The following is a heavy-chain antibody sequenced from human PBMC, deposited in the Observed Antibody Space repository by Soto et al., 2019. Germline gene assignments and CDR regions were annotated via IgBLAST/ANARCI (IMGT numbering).Heavy chain of an antibody. J-gene: IGHJ6*03. D-gene: IGHD1-7*01. CDR2: IYYSGST. V-gene: IGHV4-39*01. CDR3: AIHRYNWNYVDQVGYYYYMDV. Sequence: PSETLSLTCTVSGGSISSSSYYWGCIRQPPGKGLEWIGSIYYSGSTYYNPSLKSRVTISVDTSKNQFSLMLSSVTAADTAVYYCAIHRYNWNYVDQVGYYYYMDVLCQGTTVTVSS. CDR1: GGSISSSSYY.